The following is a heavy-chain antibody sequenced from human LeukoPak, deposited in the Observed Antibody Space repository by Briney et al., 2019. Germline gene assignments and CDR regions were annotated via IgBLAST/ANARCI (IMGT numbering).Heavy chain of an antibody. CDR2: ISWNSGSI. Sequence: PGRSLRLSCAASGFTFDDYAMHWVRHAPGKGLEWVSGISWNSGSIGYADSVKGRLTISRDNAKNSLYLEMNSLRDEDTAVYYCARDLAWGAYWGQGTLVTVSS. CDR3: ARDLAWGAY. V-gene: IGHV3-9*01. J-gene: IGHJ4*02. CDR1: GFTFDDYA. D-gene: IGHD4/OR15-4a*01.